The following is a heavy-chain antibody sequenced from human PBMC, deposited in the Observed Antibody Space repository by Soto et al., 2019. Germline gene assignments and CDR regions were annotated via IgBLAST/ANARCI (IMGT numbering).Heavy chain of an antibody. D-gene: IGHD2-15*01. CDR3: ARGVGGKLIYFDD. CDR2: VYPGDFSPGDSDT. J-gene: IGHJ4*02. Sequence: PGESLKISCKGSGYTFTSYWIAWVRQMPGKGLEWMGIVYPGDFSPGDSDTTYSPSFQGQVTISADKSISTAYLPWSSLRASDTAMYYCARGVGGKLIYFDDWGQGTLVTVSS. CDR1: GYTFTSYW. V-gene: IGHV5-51*01.